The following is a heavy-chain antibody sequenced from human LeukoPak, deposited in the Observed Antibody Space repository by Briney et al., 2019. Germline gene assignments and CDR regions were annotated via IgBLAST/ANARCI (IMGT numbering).Heavy chain of an antibody. CDR3: AKGAYDYIERGYFDS. D-gene: IGHD5-12*01. V-gene: IGHV3-23*01. J-gene: IGHJ4*02. Sequence: PGGSLRLSCAASGFTSTNYAMNWVRQAPGKGLEWVSVLIGSSGSTDYADSVKGRFTISRDTSKNTLFLQMNSLRAEDTAIYYCAKGAYDYIERGYFDSWGQGTLVTVSS. CDR2: LIGSSGST. CDR1: GFTSTNYA.